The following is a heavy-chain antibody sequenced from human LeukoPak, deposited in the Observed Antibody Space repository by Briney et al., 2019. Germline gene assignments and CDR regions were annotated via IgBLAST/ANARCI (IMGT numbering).Heavy chain of an antibody. CDR1: GYSISSGYY. J-gene: IGHJ4*02. CDR2: IYHSGST. CDR3: ARLFIDYAFLYYFDY. V-gene: IGHV4-38-2*02. Sequence: SETLSLTCTVSGYSISSGYYWDWIRQPPGKGLEWIGSIYHSGSTYYNPSLKSRVTISVDTSKNQFSLKLSSVTAADTAVCYCARLFIDYAFLYYFDYWGQGTLVTVSS. D-gene: IGHD4-17*01.